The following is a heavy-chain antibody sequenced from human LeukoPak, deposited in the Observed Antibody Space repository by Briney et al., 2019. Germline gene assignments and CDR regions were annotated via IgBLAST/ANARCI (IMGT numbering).Heavy chain of an antibody. Sequence: GGSLRLSCAASGFTFDDYAMHWVRQGPGKGLEWVSGISWNSGSIGYADSVKGRFTISRGNSKNSLYLQMNSLRTEDTALYYCAKGNAYSDYYMDVWGKGTTVTVSS. J-gene: IGHJ6*03. CDR2: ISWNSGSI. CDR3: AKGNAYSDYYMDV. D-gene: IGHD1-1*01. CDR1: GFTFDDYA. V-gene: IGHV3-9*01.